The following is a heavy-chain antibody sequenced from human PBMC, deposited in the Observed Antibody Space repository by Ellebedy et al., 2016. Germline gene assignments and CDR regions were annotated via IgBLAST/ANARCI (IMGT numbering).Heavy chain of an antibody. Sequence: GESLKISCNGSGSSFTSYWLTWVRQMPGKGLEWMGTIDPSDSYTNNSPSFQGHVTISADKSINTAYLQGSSLKASDTAMYYCARAHSALVTHYYAMDVWGQGTTVTVSS. D-gene: IGHD5-18*01. CDR2: IDPSDSYT. V-gene: IGHV5-10-1*01. J-gene: IGHJ6*01. CDR1: GSSFTSYW. CDR3: ARAHSALVTHYYAMDV.